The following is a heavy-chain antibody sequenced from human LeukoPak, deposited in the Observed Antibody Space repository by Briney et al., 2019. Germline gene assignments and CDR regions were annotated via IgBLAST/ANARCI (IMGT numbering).Heavy chain of an antibody. CDR2: IYYSGST. V-gene: IGHV4-38-2*02. CDR3: ARGNEQQLLTWDY. Sequence: SETLSLTCTVSGYSISSGYYWGWIRQPPGKGLEWIGSIYYSGSTYYNPSLKSRVTISVDTSKNQFSLKLSSVTAADTAVYYCARGNEQQLLTWDYWGQGALVTVSS. D-gene: IGHD2-2*01. J-gene: IGHJ4*02. CDR1: GYSISSGYY.